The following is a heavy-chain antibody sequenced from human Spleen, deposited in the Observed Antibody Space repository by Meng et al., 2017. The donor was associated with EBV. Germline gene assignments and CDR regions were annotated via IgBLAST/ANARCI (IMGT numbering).Heavy chain of an antibody. V-gene: IGHV4-39*01. CDR2: VHYTGST. CDR3: ARPFPSWQSPRLDPFGA. D-gene: IGHD6-19*01. CDR1: GDFMSSFYY. J-gene: IGHJ5*02. Sequence: QLELRGSGPGQVKPSETLSLTCTVSGDFMSSFYYWGWIRQPPGRGLEWIGSVHYTGSTYYSPSLKSRVTVSVDTSKNQFSLRLTSVTAADTAVYYCARPFPSWQSPRLDPFGAWGQGTLVTVSS.